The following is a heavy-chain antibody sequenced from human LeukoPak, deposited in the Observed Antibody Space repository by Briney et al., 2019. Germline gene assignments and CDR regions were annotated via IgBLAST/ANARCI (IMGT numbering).Heavy chain of an antibody. CDR3: ARVGGYCSGGSCYAPGGVDY. V-gene: IGHV1-18*04. CDR2: ISAYNGNT. D-gene: IGHD2-15*01. Sequence: ASVKVSCRASGYTFTGYYVHWVRQAPGQGLEWMGWISAYNGNTNYAQKLQGRVTMTTDTSTSTAYMELRSLRSDDTAVYYCARVGGYCSGGSCYAPGGVDYWGQGTLVTVSS. CDR1: GYTFTGYY. J-gene: IGHJ4*02.